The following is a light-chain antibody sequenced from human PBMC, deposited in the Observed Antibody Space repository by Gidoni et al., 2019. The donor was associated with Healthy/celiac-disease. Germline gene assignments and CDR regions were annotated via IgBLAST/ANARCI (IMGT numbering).Light chain of an antibody. V-gene: IGKV1-9*01. Sequence: DIQLTQSPSFLSASVGDRVTITCRASQGISSYLAWYQQKPGKAPKLLIYAASTLQSGVPSRFSGSGSGTEFTLTISSLQPEDFATYYCQQLNSYLGCTFGPGTKVDIK. CDR3: QQLNSYLGCT. CDR1: QGISSY. J-gene: IGKJ3*01. CDR2: AAS.